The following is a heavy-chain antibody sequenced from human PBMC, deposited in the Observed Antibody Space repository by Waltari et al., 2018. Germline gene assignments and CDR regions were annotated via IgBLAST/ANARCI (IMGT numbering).Heavy chain of an antibody. CDR2: IRHSGVP. CDR1: GGPFIDYS. Sequence: QVQLHQWGAGLLKPSETLSLTCAVSGGPFIDYSWSWLRQPPGKGLGWIGEIRHSGVPPDNPSLRSRVTRSVDTIRRRFSLKLTSGTAADTAVYFCARTWGNSPPLGWLDPWGQGTRVTISS. V-gene: IGHV4-34*01. J-gene: IGHJ5*02. CDR3: ARTWGNSPPLGWLDP. D-gene: IGHD7-27*01.